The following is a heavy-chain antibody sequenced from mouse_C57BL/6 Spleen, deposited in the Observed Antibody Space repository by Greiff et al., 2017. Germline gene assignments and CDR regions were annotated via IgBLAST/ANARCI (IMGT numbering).Heavy chain of an antibody. V-gene: IGHV1-81*01. Sequence: QVQLQQSGAELARPGASVKLSCKASGYTFTSYGISWVKQRTGQGLEWIGEIYPRSGNTYYNEKFKGKATLTADKSSSTAYMELRSLTSEDSAVYFGARFYDGYSYAMDYWGQGTSGTVSS. J-gene: IGHJ4*01. D-gene: IGHD2-3*01. CDR2: IYPRSGNT. CDR3: ARFYDGYSYAMDY. CDR1: GYTFTSYG.